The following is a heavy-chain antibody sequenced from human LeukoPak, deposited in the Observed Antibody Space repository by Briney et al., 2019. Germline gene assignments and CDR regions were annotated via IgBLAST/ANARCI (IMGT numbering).Heavy chain of an antibody. Sequence: PPETLSLTCTVSGGTVSSSSYYWGWIRQPPGKGLESIGIISYSGSTYYNPSLKSRVTISVDTSKNQFSLKLSSVTAADTAVYYCARDRYYYDSSGYYQAFDIWGQGTMLTVSS. D-gene: IGHD3-22*01. J-gene: IGHJ3*02. CDR3: ARDRYYYDSSGYYQAFDI. V-gene: IGHV4-39*07. CDR2: ISYSGST. CDR1: GGTVSSSSYY.